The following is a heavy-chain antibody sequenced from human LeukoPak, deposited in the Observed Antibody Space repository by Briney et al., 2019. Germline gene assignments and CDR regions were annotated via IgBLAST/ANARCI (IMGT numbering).Heavy chain of an antibody. D-gene: IGHD1-26*01. Sequence: GGSLRLSCAASGFTFSSYGMHWVRQAPGKGLEWVAVIWYDGSNKYYADSVKGRFTISRDNSKNTLYLQMNSLRAEDTAVYYCAMEGYSGNYPAYWGQGTLVTVSS. CDR1: GFTFSSYG. CDR3: AMEGYSGNYPAY. CDR2: IWYDGSNK. V-gene: IGHV3-33*01. J-gene: IGHJ4*02.